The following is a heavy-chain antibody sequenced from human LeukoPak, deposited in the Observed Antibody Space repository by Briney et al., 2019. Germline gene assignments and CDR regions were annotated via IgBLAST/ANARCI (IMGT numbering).Heavy chain of an antibody. D-gene: IGHD3-22*01. Sequence: SETLPLTCTVSGGSISSYYWSWIRQPPGKGLEWIGYIYYSGSTNYNPSLKSRVTISVDTSKNQFSLKLSSVTAADTAVYYCARHDLGDTMIVVGPHAFDIWGQGTMVTVSS. J-gene: IGHJ3*02. V-gene: IGHV4-59*08. CDR2: IYYSGST. CDR3: ARHDLGDTMIVVGPHAFDI. CDR1: GGSISSYY.